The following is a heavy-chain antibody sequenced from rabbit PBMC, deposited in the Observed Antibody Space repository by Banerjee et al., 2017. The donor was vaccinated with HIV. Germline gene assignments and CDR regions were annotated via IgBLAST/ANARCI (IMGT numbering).Heavy chain of an antibody. Sequence: QSLEETGGGLVQPGGSLTLSCKASGFDFSNYYMCWVRQAPGKGLELIACIYSSNGDKWYASWVNGRFTISRSTSLNTVDLKMTSLTVADTATYFCGRDRDGDAGYGSLALWGQGTLVTVS. CDR1: GFDFSNYY. J-gene: IGHJ6*01. D-gene: IGHD6-1*01. V-gene: IGHV1S43*01. CDR2: IYSSNGDK. CDR3: GRDRDGDAGYGSLAL.